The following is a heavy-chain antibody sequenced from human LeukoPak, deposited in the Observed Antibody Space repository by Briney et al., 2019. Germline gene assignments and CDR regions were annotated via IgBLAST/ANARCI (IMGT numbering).Heavy chain of an antibody. CDR1: GITFRDYA. V-gene: IGHV3-23*01. CDR3: AKREYDSSAYPMYPIDY. Sequence: GGSLRLSCAVAGITFRDYAMTWVRQAPGKGLEWVSVMRGSGGTTYYADSVEGRVVMSRDNCNNTLYLQMNSLRNDDSAVYSCAKREYDSSAYPMYPIDYWGQGPLVTVSA. J-gene: IGHJ4*02. CDR2: MRGSGGTT. D-gene: IGHD3-22*01.